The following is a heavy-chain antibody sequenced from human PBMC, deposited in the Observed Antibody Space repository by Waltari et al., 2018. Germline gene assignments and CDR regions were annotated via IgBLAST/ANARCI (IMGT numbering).Heavy chain of an antibody. J-gene: IGHJ6*02. CDR3: AKDTGSSSSYGMDV. V-gene: IGHV3-9*01. Sequence: VSGISWNSGSIGYADSVKGRFTISRDNAKNSLYLQMNSLRAEDTALYYCAKDTGSSSSYGMDVWGQGTTVTVSS. CDR2: ISWNSGSI. D-gene: IGHD6-6*01.